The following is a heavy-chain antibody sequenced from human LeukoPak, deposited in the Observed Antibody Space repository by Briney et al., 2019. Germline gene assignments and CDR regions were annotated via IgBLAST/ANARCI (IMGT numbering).Heavy chain of an antibody. CDR2: INPNSGDT. V-gene: IGHV1-2*02. CDR1: GYTFTGYY. CDR3: AKVFSGYSFDY. Sequence: ASVKVSCKASGYTFTGYYMHWVRQAPGQGLEWMGWINPNSGDTNYAQKFQGRVTMTRDTSISTAYMELSRLRSDDTAVYYFAKVFSGYSFDYWGQGTLVTVSS. J-gene: IGHJ4*02. D-gene: IGHD3-22*01.